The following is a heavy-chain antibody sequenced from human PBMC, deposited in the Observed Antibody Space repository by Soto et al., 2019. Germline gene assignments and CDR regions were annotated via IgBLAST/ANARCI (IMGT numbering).Heavy chain of an antibody. D-gene: IGHD3-10*01. J-gene: IGHJ1*01. CDR1: GGSTSTYY. V-gene: IGHV4-59*08. Sequence: SETLSLTCTVAGGSTSTYYWSWIRQPPGKGLERIRYIYHNEVTEYSPSLKSRDTISVDTSKNQFSLRLSSVTAADMAMYYCVSGREGRAGDFEHWGQGTLVTVS. CDR3: VSGREGRAGDFEH. CDR2: IYHNEVT.